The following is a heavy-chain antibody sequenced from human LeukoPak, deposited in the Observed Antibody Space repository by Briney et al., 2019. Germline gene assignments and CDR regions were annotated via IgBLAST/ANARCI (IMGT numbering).Heavy chain of an antibody. CDR3: ARRPYFAYAMDV. CDR2: IYYSGST. J-gene: IGHJ6*02. Sequence: SETLSLTCTVSGGSISSYYWSWIRQPPGKGLEWIGYIYYSGSTNYNPSLKSRVTISVDTSKNQFSLKLSSVTAADTALYYCARRPYFAYAMDVWGQGTTVTVSS. V-gene: IGHV4-59*01. CDR1: GGSISSYY. D-gene: IGHD3-9*01.